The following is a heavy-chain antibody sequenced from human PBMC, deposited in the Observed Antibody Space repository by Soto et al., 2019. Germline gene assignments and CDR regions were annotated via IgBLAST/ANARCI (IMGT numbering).Heavy chain of an antibody. J-gene: IGHJ3*02. V-gene: IGHV1-69*06. CDR1: GGTLSDHG. D-gene: IGHD3-10*01. CDR2: TIPVFNTA. CDR3: ARGVYGSGNYYTGPSAFDI. Sequence: QVQLEQSGAEVKKPGSSVKVSCKASGGTLSDHGVAWLRQAPGQGLEWMGGTIPVFNTAKYAQKFQGRVTVTADKFTNIAYMEVSSLRSEDTAFYFCARGVYGSGNYYTGPSAFDIWGQGTMVIVSS.